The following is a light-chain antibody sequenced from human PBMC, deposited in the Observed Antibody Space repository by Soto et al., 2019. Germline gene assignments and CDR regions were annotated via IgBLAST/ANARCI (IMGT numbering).Light chain of an antibody. CDR3: QQFGSSPLT. CDR2: GAS. J-gene: IGKJ1*01. V-gene: IGKV3-20*01. CDR1: QSVGSSY. Sequence: EIVLTQSPGTLSLSPGERASLSCRASQSVGSSYLAWYQQKPGQAPRHLIYGASSRATGIPDRFSGSGSGTDFALTISRLEPEDFAVYYCQQFGSSPLTFGQGTKVEI.